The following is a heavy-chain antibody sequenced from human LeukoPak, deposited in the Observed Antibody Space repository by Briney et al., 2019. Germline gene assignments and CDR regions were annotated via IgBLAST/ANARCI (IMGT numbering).Heavy chain of an antibody. CDR1: GYTFTGYY. CDR3: ARASTTYYYDSSGYSGAFDI. Sequence: GASVKVSCKTSGYTFTGYYLHWVRQAPGQGLEWMGWINPNSGGTNYAQKFQARVSMTRDASIRTAYMQLSRLRSDDTAVYYCARASTTYYYDSSGYSGAFDIWGQGTMVTVSS. D-gene: IGHD3-22*01. CDR2: INPNSGGT. J-gene: IGHJ3*02. V-gene: IGHV1-2*02.